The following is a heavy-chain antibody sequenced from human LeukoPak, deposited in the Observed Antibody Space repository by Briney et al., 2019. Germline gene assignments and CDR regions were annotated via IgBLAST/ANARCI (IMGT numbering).Heavy chain of an antibody. CDR2: ISGSGGST. D-gene: IGHD3-10*01. Sequence: PGGSLRLSCAASGFTFSDYYMSWIRQAPGKGLEWVSAISGSGGSTYYADSVKGRFTISRDNSKNTLYLQMNSLRAEDTAVYYCAKDRYYGSGSYFYFDYWGQGTLVTVSS. J-gene: IGHJ4*02. CDR1: GFTFSDYY. CDR3: AKDRYYGSGSYFYFDY. V-gene: IGHV3-23*01.